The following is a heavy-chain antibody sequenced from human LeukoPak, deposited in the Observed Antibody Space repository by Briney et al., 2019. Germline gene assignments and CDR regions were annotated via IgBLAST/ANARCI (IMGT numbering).Heavy chain of an antibody. CDR2: IQYDGSHE. J-gene: IGHJ2*01. D-gene: IGHD3-10*01. CDR1: GFTFSSYA. Sequence: PGGSLRLSCAASGFTFSSYAMHWVRQAPGKGLEWVSFIQYDGSHEYYADSVKGRFTISRDNSKNTLYLQMNSLRAEDTAVYYCAKVWAHDGSGNPYWHFDLWGRGTLVTVSS. CDR3: AKVWAHDGSGNPYWHFDL. V-gene: IGHV3-30*02.